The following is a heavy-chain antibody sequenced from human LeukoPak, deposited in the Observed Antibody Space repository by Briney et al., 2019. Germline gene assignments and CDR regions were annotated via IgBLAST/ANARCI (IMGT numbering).Heavy chain of an antibody. CDR3: ASNIPTPTTSPPLGY. V-gene: IGHV4-59*08. CDR1: GGSTDSYYY. CDR2: IDYSGRT. Sequence: SETLSLTCTVSGGSTDSYYYWSWVRQPPGKGLEWIGYIDYSGRTKYNPSLQSRVTISVDTSKTQFSLRLGSVTAADTAVYFCASNIPTPTTSPPLGYWGQGTLVTVSS. J-gene: IGHJ4*02. D-gene: IGHD1-1*01.